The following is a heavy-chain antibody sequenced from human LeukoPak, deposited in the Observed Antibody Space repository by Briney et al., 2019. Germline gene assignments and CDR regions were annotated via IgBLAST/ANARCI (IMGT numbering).Heavy chain of an antibody. D-gene: IGHD6-13*01. Sequence: GGSLRLSCAASGFTFSSYGMHWVRQAPGKGLERVAVIWYDGSNKYYADSVKGRFTISRDNSKNTLYLQMNSLRAEDTAVYYCARGGGSSSWYYFDYWGQGTLVTVSS. CDR2: IWYDGSNK. CDR3: ARGGGSSSWYYFDY. J-gene: IGHJ4*02. CDR1: GFTFSSYG. V-gene: IGHV3-33*01.